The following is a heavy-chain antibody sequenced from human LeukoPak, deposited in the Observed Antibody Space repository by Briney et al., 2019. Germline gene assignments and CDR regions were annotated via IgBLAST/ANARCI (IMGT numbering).Heavy chain of an antibody. Sequence: ASVKVSCKASGYTFTSYGISWVRQAPGQGLEWMGWISAYNGNTHYAQKLQGRVTMTTDTSTSTVYMELRSLRSDDTAVYYCARGSPPRRNYDSRGYYSYYFDYWGRGTLVTVSS. V-gene: IGHV1-18*01. CDR1: GYTFTSYG. CDR2: ISAYNGNT. D-gene: IGHD3-22*01. J-gene: IGHJ4*02. CDR3: ARGSPPRRNYDSRGYYSYYFDY.